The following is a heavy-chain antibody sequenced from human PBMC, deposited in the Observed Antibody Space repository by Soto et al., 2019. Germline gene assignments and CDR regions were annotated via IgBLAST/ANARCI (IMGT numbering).Heavy chain of an antibody. D-gene: IGHD1-26*01. CDR1: GYTFTSYA. CDR2: INAGNGNT. Sequence: ASVKASCKAAGYTFTSYAMHWVRQAPGQRLEWMGWINAGNGNTKYSQKFQGRVTITRDTSASTAYMELSSLRSEDTAVYYCARDLGRGSYRAFDYWGQGTLVTVSS. J-gene: IGHJ4*02. V-gene: IGHV1-3*01. CDR3: ARDLGRGSYRAFDY.